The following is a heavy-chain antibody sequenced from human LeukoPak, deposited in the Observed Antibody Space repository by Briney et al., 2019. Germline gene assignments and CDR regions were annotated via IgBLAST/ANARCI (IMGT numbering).Heavy chain of an antibody. Sequence: SETLSLTCTVSGGSVSSGSYYWSWIRQPPGKGLKWIGNIHYSGSTNYNPSLKSRVAISVDTSKNQLSLKLSSVTAADTAVYYCARGRYNQDCWGQGTLVTVSS. CDR2: IHYSGST. CDR1: GGSVSSGSYY. CDR3: ARGRYNQDC. V-gene: IGHV4-61*01. D-gene: IGHD1-1*01. J-gene: IGHJ4*02.